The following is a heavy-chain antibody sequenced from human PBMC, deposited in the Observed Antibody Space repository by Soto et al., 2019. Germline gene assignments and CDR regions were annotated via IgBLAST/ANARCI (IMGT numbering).Heavy chain of an antibody. V-gene: IGHV1-3*04. CDR1: GYTFSSYA. CDR2: INTGNGNT. CDR3: ARAEDDCSTARCYMIYY. J-gene: IGHJ4*02. D-gene: IGHD2-2*02. Sequence: VASVKVSCKASGYTFSSYAMHWVRQAPGQRPGGMGWINTGNGNTKYSEKFQGRATITRDTSESTAYMELISLRSDDTAVYYCARAEDDCSTARCYMIYYWGQGTQVTVSS.